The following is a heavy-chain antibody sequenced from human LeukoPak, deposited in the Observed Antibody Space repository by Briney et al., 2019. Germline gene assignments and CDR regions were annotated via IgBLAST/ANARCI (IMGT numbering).Heavy chain of an antibody. Sequence: SQTLSLTCTVSGDSISSGDYYWSWIRQPPGKGLEWIAYMYFSSRTYYNPSLKSRVTMSADTSKNQLSLKLSSVTAADTAVYYCARPHYYDSKIDPWGQGILVTVSS. J-gene: IGHJ5*02. CDR1: GDSISSGDYY. D-gene: IGHD3-22*01. CDR3: ARPHYYDSKIDP. CDR2: MYFSSRT. V-gene: IGHV4-30-4*01.